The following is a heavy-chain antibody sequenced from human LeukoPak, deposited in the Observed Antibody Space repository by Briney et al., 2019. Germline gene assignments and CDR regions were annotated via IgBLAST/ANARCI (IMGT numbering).Heavy chain of an antibody. V-gene: IGHV4-31*03. CDR2: IYYSGST. Sequence: PPETLSLTCTVSGGSISSGGYYWSWIRQHPGKGLEWIGYIYYSGSTYYNPSLKSRVTISVDTSKNQFSLKLSSVTAADTAVYYCARETAMTSLDYWGQGTLVTVSS. J-gene: IGHJ4*02. CDR1: GGSISSGGYY. CDR3: ARETAMTSLDY. D-gene: IGHD5-18*01.